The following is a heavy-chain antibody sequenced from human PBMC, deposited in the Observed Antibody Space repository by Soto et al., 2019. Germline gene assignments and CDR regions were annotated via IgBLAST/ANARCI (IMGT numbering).Heavy chain of an antibody. Sequence: EVQLLESGGGLVQPGGSLRLSCAASGFTFSSYAMSWVRQAPGKGLEWVSAISGSGGSTYYADSVKGRFTISRDNSNNTLYLQMNSLRAEDTAVYYCAKDPARYSSSSGWFDPWGQGTLVTVSS. CDR1: GFTFSSYA. J-gene: IGHJ5*02. CDR2: ISGSGGST. CDR3: AKDPARYSSSSGWFDP. D-gene: IGHD6-6*01. V-gene: IGHV3-23*01.